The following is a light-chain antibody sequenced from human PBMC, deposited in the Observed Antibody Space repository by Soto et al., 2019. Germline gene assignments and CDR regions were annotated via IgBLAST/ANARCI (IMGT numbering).Light chain of an antibody. V-gene: IGKV3-20*01. CDR1: QSVSSSY. Sequence: ELVLTQSPGTLSLSPGERATLSCRASQSVSSSYLAWYQQKPGQAPRLLIYDASSRATGIPDRFSGSGSGTDFTLTISRLEPEDFAVYYCQQYGISPRTFGQGTKVESK. CDR3: QQYGISPRT. CDR2: DAS. J-gene: IGKJ1*01.